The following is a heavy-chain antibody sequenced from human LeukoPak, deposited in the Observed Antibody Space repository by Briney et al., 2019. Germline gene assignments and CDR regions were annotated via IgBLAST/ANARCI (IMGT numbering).Heavy chain of an antibody. CDR3: AKEYSSGWYASNYFDY. J-gene: IGHJ4*02. Sequence: PGRSLRLSCAASGFTFSSYGMHWVRQAPGKGLEWVAVISYDGSNKYYADSVKGRFTISRDNSKNTLYLQMNSLRAEDTAVYYCAKEYSSGWYASNYFDYWGQGTLVTVSS. D-gene: IGHD6-19*01. CDR2: ISYDGSNK. CDR1: GFTFSSYG. V-gene: IGHV3-30*18.